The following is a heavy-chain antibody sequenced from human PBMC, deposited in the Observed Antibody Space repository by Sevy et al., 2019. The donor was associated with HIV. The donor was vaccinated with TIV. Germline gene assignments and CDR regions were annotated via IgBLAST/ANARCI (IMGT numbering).Heavy chain of an antibody. CDR1: GFTFSSYW. CDR3: ARFRHHYDSSGYYHDAFDI. CDR2: INSDGSST. Sequence: GGSLRLSCAASGFTFSSYWMHWVRQAPGKGLVWVSRINSDGSSTSYADSVKGRFTISRDNAKNTLYLQMNSLRAEDTAVYYCARFRHHYDSSGYYHDAFDIWGQGTMVTVSS. D-gene: IGHD3-22*01. V-gene: IGHV3-74*01. J-gene: IGHJ3*02.